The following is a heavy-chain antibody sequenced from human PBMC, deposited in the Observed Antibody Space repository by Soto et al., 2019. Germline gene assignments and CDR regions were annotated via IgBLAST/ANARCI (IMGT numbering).Heavy chain of an antibody. CDR2: MNPNSGNT. J-gene: IGHJ5*02. CDR1: GYTFTSYD. Sequence: ASVKVSCKASGYTFTSYDINWVRQATGQGLEWMGWMNPNSGNTGYAQKFQGRVTMTRNTSISTAHMELSSLRSEDTAVYYCARVLRFLEWMTPSWFDPWGQGTRVTVSS. CDR3: ARVLRFLEWMTPSWFDP. D-gene: IGHD3-3*01. V-gene: IGHV1-8*01.